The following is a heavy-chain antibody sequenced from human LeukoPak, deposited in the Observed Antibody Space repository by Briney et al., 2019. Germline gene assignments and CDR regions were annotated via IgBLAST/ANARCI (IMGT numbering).Heavy chain of an antibody. CDR1: GFTFSSYA. V-gene: IGHV3-23*01. D-gene: IGHD4-11*01. Sequence: PGGSLRLSCAASGFTFSSYAMSWVRQAPGKGLEWVSAISGSGGSTYYADSVEGRFTISRDNSKNTLYLQMNSLRAEDTAVYYCASDYSHYYYYYGTDVWGQGTTVTVSS. J-gene: IGHJ6*02. CDR2: ISGSGGST. CDR3: ASDYSHYYYYYGTDV.